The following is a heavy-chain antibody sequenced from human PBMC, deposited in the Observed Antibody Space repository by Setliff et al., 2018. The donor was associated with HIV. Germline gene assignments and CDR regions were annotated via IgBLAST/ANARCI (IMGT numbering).Heavy chain of an antibody. J-gene: IGHJ6*03. CDR3: ARGSSSGLYYYYYYMDV. CDR1: GGSLSGHY. Sequence: SETLSLTCAVYGGSLSGHYWSWIRQPPGKGLEWIGRIYTSGSANYNPSLKSRVTMSVGTSKNQFSLKLSSVTAADTAVYYCARGSSSGLYYYYYYMDVWGKGTTVTVSS. V-gene: IGHV4-59*10. D-gene: IGHD6-6*01. CDR2: IYTSGSA.